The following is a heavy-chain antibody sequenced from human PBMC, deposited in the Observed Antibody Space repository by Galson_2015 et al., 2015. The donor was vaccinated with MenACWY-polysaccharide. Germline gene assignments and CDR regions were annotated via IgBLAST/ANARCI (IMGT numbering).Heavy chain of an antibody. V-gene: IGHV1-18*01. CDR2: ISAYNGNT. CDR1: GYTFTSYG. Sequence: SGAEVKKPGASVKVSCKASGYTFTSYGISWVRQAPGQGLEWMGWISAYNGNTNYAQKLQGRVTMTTDTSTSTAYMELRSLRSDDTAVYYCARDRMTTAPTGVLRYMGYWGQGTLVTVSS. J-gene: IGHJ4*02. CDR3: ARDRMTTAPTGVLRYMGY. D-gene: IGHD4-11*01.